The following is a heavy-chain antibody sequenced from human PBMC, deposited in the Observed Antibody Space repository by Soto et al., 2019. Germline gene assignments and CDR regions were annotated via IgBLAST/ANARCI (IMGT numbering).Heavy chain of an antibody. CDR2: INHSGST. CDR3: GREKITGLFNY. CDR1: GGSFSGYY. V-gene: IGHV4-34*01. J-gene: IGHJ4*02. Sequence: SETLSLTCAVYGGSFSGYYWTWIRQPPGTGLEWIGEINHSGSTNYNPSLKSRVTISVDTSKNQFSLKLTSVTAADTAVYYCGREKITGLFNYWGKETLVTVSS. D-gene: IGHD3-16*01.